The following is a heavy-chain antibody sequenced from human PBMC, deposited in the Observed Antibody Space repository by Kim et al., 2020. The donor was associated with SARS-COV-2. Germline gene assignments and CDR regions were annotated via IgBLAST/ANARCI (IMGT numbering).Heavy chain of an antibody. CDR3: ARGDIAATIIPYALDV. CDR2: IGGTTKTT. J-gene: IGHJ6*02. Sequence: GGSLRLSCEASGFTFNNYAMAWVRQAPGKGLEWVSGIGGTTKTTSYADSVKGRFTISRDNSKKTMYLQTDSLRVDDTAVYYCARGDIAATIIPYALDVWGQGTTVTVFS. CDR1: GFTFNNYA. D-gene: IGHD5-12*01. V-gene: IGHV3-23*01.